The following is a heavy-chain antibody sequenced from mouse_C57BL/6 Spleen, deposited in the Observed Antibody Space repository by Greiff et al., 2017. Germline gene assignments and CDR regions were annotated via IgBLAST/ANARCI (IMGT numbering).Heavy chain of an antibody. CDR3: ARRSYGSSYYFDY. V-gene: IGHV5-9*01. CDR1: GFTFSSYT. D-gene: IGHD1-1*01. Sequence: DVKLVESGGGLVKPGGSLKLSCAASGFTFSSYTMSWVRQTPEKRLEWVATISGGGGNTYYPDSVKGRFTISRDNAKNTLYLQMSSLRSEDTALYYCARRSYGSSYYFDYWGQGTTLTVSS. J-gene: IGHJ2*01. CDR2: ISGGGGNT.